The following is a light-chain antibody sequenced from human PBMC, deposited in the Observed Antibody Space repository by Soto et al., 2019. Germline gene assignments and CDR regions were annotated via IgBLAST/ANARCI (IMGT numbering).Light chain of an antibody. CDR1: QSVSSSY. CDR2: GAS. J-gene: IGKJ4*01. Sequence: MSQSPSTLSVSPGERATLSCRATQSVSSSYLAWYQQKPGQTPRLLIYGASSRATGIPDRFSGSGSGTDFTLTISRLEPEDFAVYYCQQYGSSPSLTFGGGTKVDIK. V-gene: IGKV3-20*01. CDR3: QQYGSSPSLT.